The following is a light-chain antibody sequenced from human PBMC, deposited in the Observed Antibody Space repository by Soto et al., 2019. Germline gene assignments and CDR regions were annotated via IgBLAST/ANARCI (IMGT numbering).Light chain of an antibody. Sequence: EIRLTKPPGTLSLSTGERATLSCMASQTVSNNYLACYQQKPGQAPRLLIYGASNRATGIPDRFSGSGSGTDFTLTISRLEPEDFAVYYCQQYGSSGTFGQGAKVDIK. CDR2: GAS. V-gene: IGKV3-20*01. CDR1: QTVSNNY. J-gene: IGKJ1*01. CDR3: QQYGSSGT.